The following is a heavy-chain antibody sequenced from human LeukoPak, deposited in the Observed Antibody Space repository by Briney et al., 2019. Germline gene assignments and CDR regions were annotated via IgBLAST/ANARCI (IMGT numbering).Heavy chain of an antibody. D-gene: IGHD6-13*01. V-gene: IGHV3-23*01. CDR3: AKGVGVAAAGTPNWFDP. CDR2: VSGMVGGT. J-gene: IGHJ5*02. CDR1: GFIFSSYS. Sequence: LTGGSLTLPCAASGFIFSSYSMGWARHAPGNGLEWFSSVSGMVGGTYYGDSVRGGFTISRDNPKNTLYLQMNSLRDEDTAVYYCAKGVGVAAAGTPNWFDPWGQGTLVTVSS.